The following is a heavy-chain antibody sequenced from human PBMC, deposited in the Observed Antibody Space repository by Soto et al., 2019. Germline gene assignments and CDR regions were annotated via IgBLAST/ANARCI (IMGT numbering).Heavy chain of an antibody. CDR2: IYHTGST. CDR1: NGSITNDNW. D-gene: IGHD5-12*01. Sequence: QVQLQESGPGLVKPSGTLSLTCAVSNGSITNDNWWSWVRQSPGKGLEWIGDIYHTGSTNYNPSLKSRVIISIAKAKNAFSLRLSSVTAADTAVYYCARIWCAVAKIAGWFGPGGQGTLVTVSS. V-gene: IGHV4-4*02. CDR3: ARIWCAVAKIAGWFGP. J-gene: IGHJ5*02.